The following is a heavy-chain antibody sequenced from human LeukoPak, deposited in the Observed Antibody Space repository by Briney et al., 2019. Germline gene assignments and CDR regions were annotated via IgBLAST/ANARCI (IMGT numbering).Heavy chain of an antibody. V-gene: IGHV4-59*08. CDR3: ARHDMVRGVLYYGMDV. CDR1: GGSISSYY. D-gene: IGHD3-10*01. CDR2: IYYSGST. Sequence: SETLSLTCTVSGGSISSYYWSWIRQPPGKGLEWIGHIYYSGSTNYNPSLKSRVTISVDTSKNQFSLKLSSVTAADTAVYYCARHDMVRGVLYYGMDVWGQGTTVTVSS. J-gene: IGHJ6*02.